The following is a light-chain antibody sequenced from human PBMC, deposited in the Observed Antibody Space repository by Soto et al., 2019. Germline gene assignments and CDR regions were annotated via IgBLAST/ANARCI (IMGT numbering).Light chain of an antibody. CDR1: QGIGDA. J-gene: IGKJ4*01. Sequence: DIQMSQSPSSLSASVGDRVTITCRASQGIGDALGWYQQKPGKAPKRLIYAASTLQSGVPTRFSGSGSGTDFTLTISSLQPEDSATYYCQQSYNTPLTFGGGTKVDIK. CDR2: AAS. CDR3: QQSYNTPLT. V-gene: IGKV1-39*01.